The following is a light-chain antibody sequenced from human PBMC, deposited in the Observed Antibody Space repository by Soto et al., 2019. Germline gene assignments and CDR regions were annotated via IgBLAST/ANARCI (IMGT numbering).Light chain of an antibody. Sequence: QSVLTQPASVSGSPGQSITISCTGTSDDVGGYKYVSWYQHHPGKAPKRLIYEVSNRPSGVSNRFSGSKSGNTASLTISGLQAEDEGDYYCSSYTSRGTPVFGGGTKLTVL. CDR2: EVS. J-gene: IGLJ2*01. V-gene: IGLV2-14*01. CDR1: SDDVGGYKY. CDR3: SSYTSRGTPV.